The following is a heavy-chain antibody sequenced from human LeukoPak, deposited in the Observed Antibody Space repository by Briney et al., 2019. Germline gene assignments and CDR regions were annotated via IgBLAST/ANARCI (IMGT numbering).Heavy chain of an antibody. J-gene: IGHJ4*02. CDR2: ISSSSSYI. D-gene: IGHD3-16*01. Sequence: GGSLRLSCAASGSTFSSYSMNWVRQAPGKGLEWVSSISSSSSYIYYADSVKGRFTISRDNAKNSLYLQMNSLRAEDTAVYYCVRGLGEWFPYVDYWGQGTLVTVSS. CDR1: GSTFSSYS. CDR3: VRGLGEWFPYVDY. V-gene: IGHV3-21*01.